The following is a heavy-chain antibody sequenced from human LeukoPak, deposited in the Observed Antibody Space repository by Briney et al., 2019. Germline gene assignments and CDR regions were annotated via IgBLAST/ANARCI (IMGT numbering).Heavy chain of an antibody. J-gene: IGHJ4*02. Sequence: PGGSLRLSCAASGFTLYTFGSYWMHWVRQAPGKGLVWVSRINSDDSRTTYADSVKGRFTISRDNAKNTLYLQMNSLRAEDTAVYYCARGLVHDTSGYYSDYWGQGTLVTVSS. CDR1: GFTLYTFGSYW. V-gene: IGHV3-74*01. D-gene: IGHD3-22*01. CDR2: INSDDSRT. CDR3: ARGLVHDTSGYYSDY.